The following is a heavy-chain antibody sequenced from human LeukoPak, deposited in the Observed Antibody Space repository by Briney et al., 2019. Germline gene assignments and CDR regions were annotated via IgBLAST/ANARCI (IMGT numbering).Heavy chain of an antibody. CDR3: ARDLLFEYSSSSEINDAFDI. V-gene: IGHV1-69*13. Sequence: SVKVSCKASGGTFSSYAISWVRQAPGQGLEWMGGIIPIFGTANYAQKFQGRVTITADESTSTAYMELSSLRSDDTAVYYCARDLLFEYSSSSEINDAFDIWGQGTMVTVSS. CDR1: GGTFSSYA. J-gene: IGHJ3*02. D-gene: IGHD6-6*01. CDR2: IIPIFGTA.